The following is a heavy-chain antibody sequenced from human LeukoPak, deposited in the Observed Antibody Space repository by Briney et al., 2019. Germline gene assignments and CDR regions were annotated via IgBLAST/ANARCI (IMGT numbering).Heavy chain of an antibody. D-gene: IGHD2-2*01. CDR3: ASLPAAAIPGGYYYYYMDV. CDR1: GYTFTSYA. V-gene: IGHV7-4-1*02. Sequence: ASVKVSCKASGYTFTSYAMNWVRQAPGQGLEWMGWINTNTGNPTYAQGFTGRFVFSLDTSVSTAYLQISSLKAEDTAVYYCASLPAAAIPGGYYYYYMDVWGKGTTVTVSS. CDR2: INTNTGNP. J-gene: IGHJ6*03.